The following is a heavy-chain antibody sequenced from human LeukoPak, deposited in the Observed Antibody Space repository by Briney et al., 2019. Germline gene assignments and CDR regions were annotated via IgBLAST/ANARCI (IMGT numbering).Heavy chain of an antibody. J-gene: IGHJ4*02. CDR3: ARAAGYSSSWHQHFDY. D-gene: IGHD6-13*01. CDR1: GYTFTGYY. V-gene: IGHV1-18*04. CDR2: ISAYNGNT. Sequence: GASVKVSCKASGYTFTGYYMHWVRQAPGQGLEWMGWISAYNGNTNYAQKLQGRVTMTTDTSTSTAYMELRSLRSDDTAVYYCARAAGYSSSWHQHFDYWGQGTLVTVSS.